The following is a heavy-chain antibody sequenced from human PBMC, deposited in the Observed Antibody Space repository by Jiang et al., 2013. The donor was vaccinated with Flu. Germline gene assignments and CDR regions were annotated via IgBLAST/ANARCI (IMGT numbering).Heavy chain of an antibody. D-gene: IGHD6-19*01. CDR3: ARVEEQWVEPGY. CDR2: ISAYNGNT. J-gene: IGHJ4*02. Sequence: SYGISWVRQAPGQGPEWMGWISAYNGNTNYAQKLQGRVTMTTDTSTSTAYMELRSLRSDDTAVYYCARVEEQWVEPGYWGQGTLVTVSS. CDR1: SYG. V-gene: IGHV1-18*01.